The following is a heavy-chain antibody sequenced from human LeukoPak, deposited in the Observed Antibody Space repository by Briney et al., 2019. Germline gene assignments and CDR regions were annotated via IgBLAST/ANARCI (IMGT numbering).Heavy chain of an antibody. V-gene: IGHV3-23*01. J-gene: IGHJ5*02. CDR3: AKWGSITMVRGVIITPNWFDP. Sequence: GGSLRLSCAASGFTFSSYAMSWVRQAPGKGLEWVSAISGSGGSTYSADSVKGRFTISRDNSKNTLYLQMNSLRAEDTAVYYCAKWGSITMVRGVIITPNWFDPWGQGTLVTVSS. D-gene: IGHD3-10*01. CDR1: GFTFSSYA. CDR2: ISGSGGST.